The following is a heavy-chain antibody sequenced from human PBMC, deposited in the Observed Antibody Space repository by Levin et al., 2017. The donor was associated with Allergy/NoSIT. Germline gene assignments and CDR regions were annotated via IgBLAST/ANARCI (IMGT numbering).Heavy chain of an antibody. CDR1: GGSISSGSYY. CDR3: ARETGYCSSTSCYPTGFFDY. CDR2: IYTSGST. J-gene: IGHJ4*02. Sequence: SETLSLTCTVSGGSISSGSYYWSWIRQPAGKGLEWIGLIYTSGSTNYNPSLKSRVTISVDTSKTQFSLKLSSVTAADTAVYYCARETGYCSSTSCYPTGFFDYWGQGTLVTVSS. V-gene: IGHV4-61*02. D-gene: IGHD2-2*01.